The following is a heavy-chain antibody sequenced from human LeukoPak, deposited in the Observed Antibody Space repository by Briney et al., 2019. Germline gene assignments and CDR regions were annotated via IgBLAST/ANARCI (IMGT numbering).Heavy chain of an antibody. D-gene: IGHD7-27*01. CDR2: ITSSGSTI. V-gene: IGHV3-48*03. J-gene: IGHJ4*02. Sequence: GGSLRLSCAASGFTFGTYEMNWVRQAPGKGLEWVSYITSSGSTIYYADSVKGRFTISRDNAKNSLYLQMNSLRAEDTAVYYCARDFWGLDYWGQGTLVTVSS. CDR3: ARDFWGLDY. CDR1: GFTFGTYE.